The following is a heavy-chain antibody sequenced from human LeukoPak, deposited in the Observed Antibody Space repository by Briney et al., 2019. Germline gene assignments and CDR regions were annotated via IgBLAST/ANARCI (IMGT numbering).Heavy chain of an antibody. V-gene: IGHV3-53*05. J-gene: IGHJ4*02. D-gene: IGHD5-18*01. Sequence: GGSLRLSCAASGFTVSSNYMSWVRQAPGKGLEWVSVIYSGGSTYYADSVKGRFTISRDNSKNTLYLQMNSLRAEDTAVYYCAKGRLVDTAMVHPFDYWGQGTLVTVSS. CDR2: IYSGGST. CDR1: GFTVSSNY. CDR3: AKGRLVDTAMVHPFDY.